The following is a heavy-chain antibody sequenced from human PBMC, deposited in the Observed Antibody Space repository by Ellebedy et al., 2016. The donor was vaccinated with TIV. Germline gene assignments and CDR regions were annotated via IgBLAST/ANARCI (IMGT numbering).Heavy chain of an antibody. CDR1: GGSFTSSSHH. CDR3: ARVVWQLPVSYAFDI. Sequence: MPSETLSLTCTVSGGSFTSSSHHWGWIRQPPGKGLEWIGTIYYSGSTNYNPSLKSRVTISVDTSKNQFSLKLSSVTTADTAVYYCARVVWQLPVSYAFDIWGQGTMITVSS. CDR2: IYYSGST. D-gene: IGHD2-15*01. V-gene: IGHV4-39*07. J-gene: IGHJ3*02.